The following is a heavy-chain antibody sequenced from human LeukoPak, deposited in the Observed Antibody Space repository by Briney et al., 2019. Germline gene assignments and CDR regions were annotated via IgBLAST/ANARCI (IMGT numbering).Heavy chain of an antibody. V-gene: IGHV4-59*08. CDR1: GGSFSGYY. Sequence: SETLSLTCAVYGGSFSGYYWSWIRQPPGKGLEWIGYIYYSGSTNYNPSLKSRVTISVDTSKNQFSLKLSSVTAADTAVYYCARQPPPDYYYGMDVWGQGTTVTISS. J-gene: IGHJ6*02. CDR2: IYYSGST. CDR3: ARQPPPDYYYGMDV. D-gene: IGHD1-14*01.